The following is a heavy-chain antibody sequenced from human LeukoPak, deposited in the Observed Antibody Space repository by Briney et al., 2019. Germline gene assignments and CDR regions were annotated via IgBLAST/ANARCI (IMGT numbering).Heavy chain of an antibody. CDR1: GYTFTSYY. D-gene: IGHD1-1*01. J-gene: IGHJ4*02. CDR3: ADITTRGY. CDR2: INPSGGST. Sequence: ASMKVSCKASGYTFTSYYMHWVRQAPGQGLGWMGIINPSGGSTSYAQKFQGRVTMTRDMSTSTVYMELSSLRSEDTAVYYCADITTRGYWGQGTLVTVSS. V-gene: IGHV1-46*01.